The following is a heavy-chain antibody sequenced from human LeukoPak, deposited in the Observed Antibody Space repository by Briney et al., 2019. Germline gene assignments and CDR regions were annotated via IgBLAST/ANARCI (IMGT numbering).Heavy chain of an antibody. CDR3: ARDPYGTLAAAGTLGSYMDV. CDR1: GFTFDDYA. D-gene: IGHD6-13*01. CDR2: ISWNSGSI. Sequence: GGSLRLSCAASGFTFDDYAMHWVRQAPGKGLEWVSGISWNSGSIGYADSVKGRFTISRDNAKNSLFLQMNSLRDEDTALYFCARDPYGTLAAAGTLGSYMDVWGKGTTVTVSS. J-gene: IGHJ6*03. V-gene: IGHV3-9*01.